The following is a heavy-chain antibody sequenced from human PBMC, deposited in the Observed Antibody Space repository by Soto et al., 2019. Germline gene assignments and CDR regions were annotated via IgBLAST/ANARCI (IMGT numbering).Heavy chain of an antibody. CDR2: INPNSGGT. Sequence: ASVKVSCKASGYTFTGYYMHWVRKDTGQGLEWMGWINPNSGGTNYAQKFQGWVTMTRDTSTSTVYMELSSLRSEDTAVYYCARGGIYCSSTSCYIGTVTDAFDIWGQGTMVTVSS. CDR3: ARGGIYCSSTSCYIGTVTDAFDI. D-gene: IGHD2-2*02. V-gene: IGHV1-2*04. CDR1: GYTFTGYY. J-gene: IGHJ3*02.